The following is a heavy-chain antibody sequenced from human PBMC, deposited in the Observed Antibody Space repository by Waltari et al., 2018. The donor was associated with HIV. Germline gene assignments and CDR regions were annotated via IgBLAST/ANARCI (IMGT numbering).Heavy chain of an antibody. CDR1: GGSISSYY. V-gene: IGHV4-59*01. J-gene: IGHJ4*02. CDR3: ARDGDRGVDY. Sequence: QVQLQESGPGLVKPSETLSLTCPVSGGSISSYYWSWIRQPPGKGLEWIGYIYYSGSTNYNPSLKSRVTISVDTSKNQFSLKLSSVTAADTAVYYCARDGDRGVDYWGQGTLVTVSS. D-gene: IGHD4-17*01. CDR2: IYYSGST.